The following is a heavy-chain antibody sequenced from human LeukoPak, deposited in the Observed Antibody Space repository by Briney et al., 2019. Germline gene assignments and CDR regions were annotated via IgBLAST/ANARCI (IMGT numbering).Heavy chain of an antibody. J-gene: IGHJ4*02. D-gene: IGHD3-16*01. Sequence: SETLSLTCAVSGGSISSSNWWSWVRQPPGKGLEWIGEIYHSGSTNYNPSLKSRVTISVDKSKNQFSLKLSSVTAADTAVYYCASPGGPGPRLFDYWGQGTLVTVSS. V-gene: IGHV4-4*02. CDR3: ASPGGPGPRLFDY. CDR1: GGSISSSNW. CDR2: IYHSGST.